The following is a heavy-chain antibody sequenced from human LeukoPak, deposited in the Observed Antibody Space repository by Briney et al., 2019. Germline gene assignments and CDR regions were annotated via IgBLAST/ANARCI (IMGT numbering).Heavy chain of an antibody. D-gene: IGHD3-3*01. V-gene: IGHV3-30-3*01. Sequence: GGSLRLSCGASGFTFSSYAMHWVRQAPGKGLEWVAVISYDGSNKYYADSVKGRFTISRDNSKNTLYLQMNSLRAEDTAVYYCAREAAETIFGVVEWFDPWGQGTLVTVSS. J-gene: IGHJ5*02. CDR2: ISYDGSNK. CDR1: GFTFSSYA. CDR3: AREAAETIFGVVEWFDP.